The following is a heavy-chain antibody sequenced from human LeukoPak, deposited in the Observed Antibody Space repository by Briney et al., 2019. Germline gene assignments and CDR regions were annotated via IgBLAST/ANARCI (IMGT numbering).Heavy chain of an antibody. Sequence: ASVKVSCKASGYTFTSYDINWVRQATGQGLEWMGWMNPNTGNTGYAQKFQGRVTITRNTSISTAYMELSSLRSEDTAVYYCARGVPYCSGVSCPLGYWGQGTLVTVSS. CDR1: GYTFTSYD. J-gene: IGHJ4*02. CDR3: ARGVPYCSGVSCPLGY. V-gene: IGHV1-8*03. D-gene: IGHD2-15*01. CDR2: MNPNTGNT.